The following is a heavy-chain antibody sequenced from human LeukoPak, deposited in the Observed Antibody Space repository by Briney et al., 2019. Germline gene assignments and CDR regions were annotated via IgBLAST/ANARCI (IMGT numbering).Heavy chain of an antibody. CDR2: ISGSGGST. V-gene: IGHV3-23*01. Sequence: VQPGGSLRLSCAASGFTFSSYAMSWVRQAPGKGLEWVSVISGSGGSTYYADSVKGRFTISRDNSKNTLYLQMNSLRAEDTAVYYCAKVSDFRSGYFDYWGQGALVTVSS. CDR1: GFTFSSYA. J-gene: IGHJ4*02. CDR3: AKVSDFRSGYFDY. D-gene: IGHD3-3*01.